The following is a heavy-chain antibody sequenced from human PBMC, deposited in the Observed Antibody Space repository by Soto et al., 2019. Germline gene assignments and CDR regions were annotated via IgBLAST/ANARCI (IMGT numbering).Heavy chain of an antibody. CDR2: ISGSGGST. CDR1: GFTFSNYA. D-gene: IGHD6-19*01. V-gene: IGHV3-23*01. CDR3: ASRSSGCYFDY. J-gene: IGHJ4*02. Sequence: EVQLLESGGGLVQPGGSLRLSCAAAGFTFSNYAISWVRQAPGKGLGWVSIISGSGGSTYYADSVKGRFIISRDNSKNTLYLQMNSLRAEDTAVYYCASRSSGCYFDYWGQGTLVTVSS.